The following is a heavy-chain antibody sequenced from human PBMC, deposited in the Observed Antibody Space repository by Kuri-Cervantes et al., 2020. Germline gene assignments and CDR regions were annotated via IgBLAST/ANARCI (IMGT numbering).Heavy chain of an antibody. D-gene: IGHD5-24*01. CDR3: ARDGVYLEMATPSEFDY. J-gene: IGHJ4*02. V-gene: IGHV3-30*03. Sequence: GGSLRLSCAASGFTFSSYWMSWVRQAPGKGLEWVAVISYDGGNKYYADSVKGRFTISRDNSKNTLYLQMNSLRAEDTAVYYCARDGVYLEMATPSEFDYWGQGTLVTVSS. CDR2: ISYDGGNK. CDR1: GFTFSSYW.